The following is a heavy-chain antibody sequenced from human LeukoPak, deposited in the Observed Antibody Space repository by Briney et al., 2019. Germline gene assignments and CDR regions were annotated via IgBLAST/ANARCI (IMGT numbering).Heavy chain of an antibody. CDR3: AREGTTGTTSGDY. V-gene: IGHV1-2*02. Sequence: ASVKVSRKASGYTFTGYYMHWVRQAPGQGLEWMGWINPNSGGTNYAQKFQGRVTMTRDTSISTAYMELSRLRSDDTAVYYCAREGTTGTTSGDYWGQGTLVTVSS. CDR2: INPNSGGT. D-gene: IGHD1-1*01. J-gene: IGHJ4*02. CDR1: GYTFTGYY.